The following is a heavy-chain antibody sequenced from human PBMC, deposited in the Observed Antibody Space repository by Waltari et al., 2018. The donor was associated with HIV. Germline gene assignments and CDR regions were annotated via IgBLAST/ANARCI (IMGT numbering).Heavy chain of an antibody. CDR1: LDTVSSTNSA. Sequence: QVVLQQYGPGLLNSSPTLSLTCALSLDTVSSTNSARNLIRQSPSRGLEWLGMSYYRSKWYSDYALSVRSRITIRADTSKNQFSLQLNSVTPEDTAVYFCARDGPGDYYYYGVDVWGLGTTITVSS. J-gene: IGHJ6*02. CDR3: ARDGPGDYYYYGVDV. V-gene: IGHV6-1*01. CDR2: SYYRSKWYS. D-gene: IGHD1-1*01.